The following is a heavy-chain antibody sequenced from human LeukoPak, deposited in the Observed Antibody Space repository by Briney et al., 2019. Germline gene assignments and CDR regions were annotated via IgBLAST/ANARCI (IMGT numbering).Heavy chain of an antibody. D-gene: IGHD3-10*01. J-gene: IGHJ4*02. CDR1: GFTFSTYA. CDR2: ISGSGGST. V-gene: IGHV3-23*01. CDR3: AKEYDSGGYGANFDY. Sequence: PGGSLRLSCAASGFTFSTYAMSWVRQAPGKGLEWVSAISGSGGSTNYADSVKGRFTISRDNSRNTMYLQMDSLRAEDTAVYYCAKEYDSGGYGANFDYWGQGTLVTVSS.